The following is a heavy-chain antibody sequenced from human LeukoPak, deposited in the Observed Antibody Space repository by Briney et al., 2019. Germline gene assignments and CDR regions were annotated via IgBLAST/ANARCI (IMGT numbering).Heavy chain of an antibody. CDR2: IYYSGST. CDR1: GGSISSSSYY. D-gene: IGHD5-12*01. Sequence: PSETLSLTCTVSGGSISSSSYYWGWIRQPPGKGLEWIGSIYYSGSTYYNPSLKSRVTISVGTSKNQFSLKLSSMTAADTAVYYCARYYEWLRFRAFDIWGRGTVVTVSS. J-gene: IGHJ3*02. V-gene: IGHV4-39*07. CDR3: ARYYEWLRFRAFDI.